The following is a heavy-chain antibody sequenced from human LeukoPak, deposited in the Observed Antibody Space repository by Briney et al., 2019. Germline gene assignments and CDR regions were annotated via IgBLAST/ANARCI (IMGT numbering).Heavy chain of an antibody. Sequence: ASVKVSCKASGGTFSSYAISWVRQAPGQGLEWMGRIIPILGIANYAQKFQGRVTITADKSTTTAYMELSSLRSEDTAVYYCARSYDSSGYYGYFDYWGQGTLVTVSS. CDR1: GGTFSSYA. CDR3: ARSYDSSGYYGYFDY. D-gene: IGHD3-22*01. J-gene: IGHJ4*02. V-gene: IGHV1-69*04. CDR2: IIPILGIA.